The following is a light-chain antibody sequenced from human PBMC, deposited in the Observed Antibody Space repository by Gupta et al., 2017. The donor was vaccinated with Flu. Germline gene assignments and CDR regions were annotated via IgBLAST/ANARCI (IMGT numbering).Light chain of an antibody. V-gene: IGKV2-30*01. J-gene: IGKJ3*01. CDR3: RQGTHWPFT. Sequence: DVVMTQSPLSLPVTLGQPASISCRSRQSLVYSDGNTYLNWFHQRPGQPPRRLIYKVSKRDSGVPDRFSGSGSDTDFTLKISRVEADDVGVYYCRQGTHWPFTFDHGTKVDIK. CDR1: QSLVYSDGNTY. CDR2: KVS.